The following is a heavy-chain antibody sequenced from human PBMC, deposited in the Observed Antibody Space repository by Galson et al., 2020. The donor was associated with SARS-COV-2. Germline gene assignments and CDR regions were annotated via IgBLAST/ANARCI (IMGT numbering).Heavy chain of an antibody. CDR2: ISTDGNNK. CDR3: ARAGYSRTWTLGDAFDV. Sequence: QAGGSLRLCCAASGFTFSNFGMHWVRQAPGKGLEWVAVISTDGNNKYDSDSVKGRFTISRDNSNNTLYLQMNSLRPEDTAVYFCARAGYSRTWTLGDAFDVWGQGTLVTVS. V-gene: IGHV3-30*03. D-gene: IGHD1-26*01. CDR1: GFTFSNFG. J-gene: IGHJ3*01.